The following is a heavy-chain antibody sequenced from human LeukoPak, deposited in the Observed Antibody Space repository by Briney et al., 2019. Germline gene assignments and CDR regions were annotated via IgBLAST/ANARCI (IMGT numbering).Heavy chain of an antibody. D-gene: IGHD3-22*01. V-gene: IGHV3-43*01. J-gene: IGHJ4*02. CDR3: ARDYYDSSGYYDY. CDR1: GFTFDDYT. Sequence: GGSLRLSCAASGFTFDDYTMHWVRQAPGKGLEWVSLISWDGGSTYYADSVKGRFTISRDNSKNSLYLQMNSLRAEDTAVYYRARDYYDSSGYYDYWGQGTLVTVSS. CDR2: ISWDGGST.